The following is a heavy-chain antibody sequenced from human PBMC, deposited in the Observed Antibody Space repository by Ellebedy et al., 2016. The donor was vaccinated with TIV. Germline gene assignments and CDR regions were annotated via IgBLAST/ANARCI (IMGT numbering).Heavy chain of an antibody. CDR3: AKGPTTRYYYMDV. J-gene: IGHJ6*03. CDR1: GFTFSSYA. D-gene: IGHD1-26*01. CDR2: ISDAGVST. V-gene: IGHV3-23*01. Sequence: GGSLRLXCAASGFTFSSYAMSWVRQAPGKGLEWVSAISDAGVSTYYADSVKGRFTISRDNSKNTLYLQMNSLRAEDTAVYYCAKGPTTRYYYMDVWGKGTTVTVSS.